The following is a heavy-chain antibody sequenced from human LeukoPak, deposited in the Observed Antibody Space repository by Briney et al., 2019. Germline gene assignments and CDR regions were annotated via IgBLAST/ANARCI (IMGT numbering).Heavy chain of an antibody. J-gene: IGHJ4*02. V-gene: IGHV1-2*02. CDR2: INSNSGGT. Sequence: ASVKVSCTASGYTFTAYYIHWVRQAPGQGLEWMGWINSNSGGTNYAQKFQGRVTMTRDTSISTAYMELSRLRSADTAVYYCARWSWFGESYYYFDYWGQGTLVTVSS. D-gene: IGHD3-10*01. CDR3: ARWSWFGESYYYFDY. CDR1: GYTFTAYY.